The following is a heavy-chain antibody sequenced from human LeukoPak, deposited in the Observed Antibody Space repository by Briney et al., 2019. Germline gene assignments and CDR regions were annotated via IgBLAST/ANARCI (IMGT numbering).Heavy chain of an antibody. V-gene: IGHV1-18*01. J-gene: IGHJ6*03. D-gene: IGHD5-12*01. CDR1: GYTFTSYG. CDR2: ISAYNGNT. CDR3: ARAQGGYDYFEYLRWRSYYYYMDV. Sequence: ASVKVSCKASGYTFTSYGISWVRQAPGQGLEWMGWISAYNGNTNYAQKLQGRVTMTTDTSTSTAYMELRSLRSDDTAVYYCARAQGGYDYFEYLRWRSYYYYMDVWGKGTTVTVSS.